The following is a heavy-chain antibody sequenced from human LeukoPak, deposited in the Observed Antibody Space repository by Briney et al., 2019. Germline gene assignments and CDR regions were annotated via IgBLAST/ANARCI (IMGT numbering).Heavy chain of an antibody. CDR3: AGGGYCSSTSCYYVDY. CDR2: INPNSGGT. D-gene: IGHD2-2*01. CDR1: GYTFTGYY. Sequence: ASVKVSCKASGYTFTGYYMHWVRQAPGQGLEWMGWINPNSGGTNYAQKFQGRVTMTRDTSISTAYMELSRLKSDDTAVYYCAGGGYCSSTSCYYVDYWGQGTLVTVSS. J-gene: IGHJ4*02. V-gene: IGHV1-2*02.